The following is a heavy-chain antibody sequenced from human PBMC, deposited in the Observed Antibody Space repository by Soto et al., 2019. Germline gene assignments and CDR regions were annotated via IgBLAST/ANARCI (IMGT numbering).Heavy chain of an antibody. CDR3: AREDNSNLRDAFDI. Sequence: GASVKVSCKASGYTFTGFYLHWLRQAPGQGLEWMGWINPNSGGTKFAEKFQGRVTMTRDTSISTAYMELSRLRSDDTAVFYCAREDNSNLRDAFDIWGQGTMVTVSS. D-gene: IGHD1-20*01. CDR1: GYTFTGFY. J-gene: IGHJ3*02. V-gene: IGHV1-2*02. CDR2: INPNSGGT.